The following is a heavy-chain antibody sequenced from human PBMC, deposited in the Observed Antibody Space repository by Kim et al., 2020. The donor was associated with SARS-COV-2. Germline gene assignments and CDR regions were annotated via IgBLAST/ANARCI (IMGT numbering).Heavy chain of an antibody. CDR3: ARGKDTHGHIFNY. CDR2: IKQDGSEK. CDR1: GFTFSNYW. Sequence: GGSLRLSCAGSGFTFSNYWMSWVRQAPGKGLEWVASIKQDGSEKYYVDSVKGRFTISRDNGQNSLYLQIDTLRAEDTAVYYCARGKDTHGHIFNYWGQGTLVTVSS. V-gene: IGHV3-7*01. J-gene: IGHJ4*02. D-gene: IGHD2-21*01.